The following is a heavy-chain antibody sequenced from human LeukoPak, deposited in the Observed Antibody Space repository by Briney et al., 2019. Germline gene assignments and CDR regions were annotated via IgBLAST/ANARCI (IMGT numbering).Heavy chain of an antibody. Sequence: GGSLRPSCAASGFTFSSYWMSWVRQAPGKGLEWVANMNRDGSEKNYVDSIKGRFTISRDNAANSLYLQMNSLRVEDTAVYYCARDGGIIRFGGQDVWGQGTTVIVS. V-gene: IGHV3-7*01. CDR2: MNRDGSEK. D-gene: IGHD3-16*01. CDR1: GFTFSSYW. J-gene: IGHJ6*02. CDR3: ARDGGIIRFGGQDV.